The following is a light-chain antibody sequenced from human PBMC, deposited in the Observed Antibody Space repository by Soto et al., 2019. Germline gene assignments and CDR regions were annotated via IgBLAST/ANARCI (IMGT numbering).Light chain of an antibody. CDR3: QQYGISKT. CDR1: QSVSSSY. CDR2: GAS. V-gene: IGKV3-20*01. J-gene: IGKJ1*01. Sequence: EIVLTQSPGTLSLSPGERATLSCRASQSVSSSYLAWYQQKPGQAPRLLIYGASSRATGIPDRFSGCGSGTDFTLTITRVEPEDFAVYHCQQYGISKTFGQGTKVEIK.